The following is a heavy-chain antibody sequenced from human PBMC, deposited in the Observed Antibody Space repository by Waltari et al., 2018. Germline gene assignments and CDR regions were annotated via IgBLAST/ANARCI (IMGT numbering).Heavy chain of an antibody. CDR3: ARGADL. Sequence: EVQLVESGGGLVQPGGSLRLSCAASGFTLRCTWLHWVRQVPGKGLVWVSRISGDGSTINYADSVKGRFTISRDTAKNTLYLQMNSLRAEDTAVYYCARGADLRGQGILVTVSS. J-gene: IGHJ4*02. CDR2: ISGDGSTI. D-gene: IGHD3-3*01. CDR1: GFTLRCTW. V-gene: IGHV3-74*01.